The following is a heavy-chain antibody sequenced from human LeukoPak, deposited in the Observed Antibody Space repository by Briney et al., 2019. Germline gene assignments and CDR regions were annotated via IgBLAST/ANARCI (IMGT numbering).Heavy chain of an antibody. CDR3: ARDELYNGYYSVKYHYDGMDV. D-gene: IGHD3-3*01. V-gene: IGHV1-2*06. J-gene: IGHJ6*02. CDR1: GYTFTDYY. CDR2: INAKSGDT. Sequence: ASVKVSCKASGYTFTDYYVHWVRQAPGQGLEWMGRINAKSGDTNAAQRFQGRVTMTRVTSITTAYLELSRLRSDDTAVYYCARDELYNGYYSVKYHYDGMDVWGQGTTVTVSS.